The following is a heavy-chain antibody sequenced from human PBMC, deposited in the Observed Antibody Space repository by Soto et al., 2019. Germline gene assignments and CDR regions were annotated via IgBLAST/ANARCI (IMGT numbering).Heavy chain of an antibody. CDR1: GYTFTSFY. J-gene: IGHJ6*02. D-gene: IGHD6-13*01. CDR3: ASSPAFSSSWYGIPPDPSHGMDV. CDR2: INPSGGIT. V-gene: IGHV1-46*01. Sequence: QMQLVQSGAEVKRPGASVRVSCKSSGYTFTSFYIHWVRQAPGQGLEWMGIINPSGGITNFTQRFQGRVNMTRDKSTKTHYMELSSLKSDDTAVYYCASSPAFSSSWYGIPPDPSHGMDVWGQGTTVTVS.